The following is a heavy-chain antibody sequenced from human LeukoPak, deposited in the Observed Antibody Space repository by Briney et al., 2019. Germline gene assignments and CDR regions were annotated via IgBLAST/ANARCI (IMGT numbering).Heavy chain of an antibody. V-gene: IGHV3-53*05. CDR1: GFTVSSNY. J-gene: IGHJ6*02. Sequence: GGSLRLSCAASGFTVSSNYMSWVRQAPGKGLEWVSVMYSGGSTYYADSVKGRFIISRDNSKNTLYLQMNSLRGEDTAVYYCARFLGRITISGVVPYGMDVWGQGTTVTVSS. D-gene: IGHD3-3*01. CDR3: ARFLGRITISGVVPYGMDV. CDR2: MYSGGST.